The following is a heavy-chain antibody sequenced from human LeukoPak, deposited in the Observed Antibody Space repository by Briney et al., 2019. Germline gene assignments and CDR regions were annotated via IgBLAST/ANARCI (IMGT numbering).Heavy chain of an antibody. CDR3: ARVLWFGELLYNDY. J-gene: IGHJ4*02. CDR2: IYYSGST. Sequence: SETLSLTCTVSGGSISSYYWSWIRQPPGKGLEWIGYIYYSGSTNYNPSLKSRVTISVDTSKNQFSLKLSSVTAADTAVYYCARVLWFGELLYNDYWGQGTLVTVSS. CDR1: GGSISSYY. D-gene: IGHD3-10*01. V-gene: IGHV4-59*12.